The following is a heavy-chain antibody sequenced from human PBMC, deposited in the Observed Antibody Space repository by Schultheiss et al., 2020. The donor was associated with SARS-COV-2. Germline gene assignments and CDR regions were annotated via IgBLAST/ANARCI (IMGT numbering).Heavy chain of an antibody. D-gene: IGHD3-10*01. V-gene: IGHV4-61*03. J-gene: IGHJ4*02. CDR2: IYYSGST. Sequence: SETLSLTCTVSGGSISSGGYYWSWIRQHPGKGLEWIGYIYYSGSTNYNPSLKSRVTISVDTSKNHFSLKLGSVTAADTAVYYCGANVGFGDLDYWGQGTLVTVSS. CDR1: GGSISSGGYY. CDR3: GANVGFGDLDY.